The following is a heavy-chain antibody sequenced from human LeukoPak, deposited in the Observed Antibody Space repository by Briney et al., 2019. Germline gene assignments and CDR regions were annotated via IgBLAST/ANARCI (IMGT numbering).Heavy chain of an antibody. J-gene: IGHJ4*02. CDR1: GGSVSSGSYY. D-gene: IGHD3-9*01. Sequence: KPSETLSLTCTVSGGSVSSGSYYWSWIRQPPGKGLDWIGYIHYSGSTNYSPSLKSRVTISVDTSKNQFSLKLSSVTAADTAVYYCARWNYDILTGYPHYFDYWGQGTLVTVSS. V-gene: IGHV4-61*01. CDR3: ARWNYDILTGYPHYFDY. CDR2: IHYSGST.